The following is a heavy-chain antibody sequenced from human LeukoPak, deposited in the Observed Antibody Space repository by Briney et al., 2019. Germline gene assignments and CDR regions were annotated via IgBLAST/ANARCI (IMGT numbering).Heavy chain of an antibody. Sequence: PGGSLRLSCAASGFTFSSYDMNWVRQAPGKGLEWVSTISGSGGSTYYADSVTGRFTISRDNSKNTLYLQMNSLRAEDTAVYYCAKDSTMIRGIIYCGMDVWGQGTTVTVSS. V-gene: IGHV3-23*01. D-gene: IGHD3-10*01. CDR3: AKDSTMIRGIIYCGMDV. J-gene: IGHJ6*02. CDR2: ISGSGGST. CDR1: GFTFSSYD.